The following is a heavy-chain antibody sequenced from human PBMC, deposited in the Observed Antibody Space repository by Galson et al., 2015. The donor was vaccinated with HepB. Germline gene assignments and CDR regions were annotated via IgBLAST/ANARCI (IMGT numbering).Heavy chain of an antibody. Sequence: SVKVSCKASGGTFSSYAISWVRQAPGQGLEWMGGIIPIFGTANYAQKFQGRVTITADESTSTAYMELSSLRSEDTAVYHCARGELVQRYYYYYYMDVWGKGTLVTVSS. CDR1: GGTFSSYA. V-gene: IGHV1-69*13. D-gene: IGHD6-13*01. CDR3: ARGELVQRYYYYYYMDV. CDR2: IIPIFGTA. J-gene: IGHJ6*03.